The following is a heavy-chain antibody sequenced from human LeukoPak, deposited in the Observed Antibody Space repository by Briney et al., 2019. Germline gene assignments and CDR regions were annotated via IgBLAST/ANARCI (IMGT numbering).Heavy chain of an antibody. Sequence: GGSLRLSCAVSGFTFSGHWMFWVRHAPGKGLVWVSSTNSDGSSTGYTDSVKGRFTVSRDNAKNTLYLQMNSLRAEDTAVYYCARARWYSSDYWGQGTLVTVSS. D-gene: IGHD5-24*01. CDR3: ARARWYSSDY. J-gene: IGHJ4*02. CDR1: GFTFSGHW. V-gene: IGHV3-74*01. CDR2: TNSDGSST.